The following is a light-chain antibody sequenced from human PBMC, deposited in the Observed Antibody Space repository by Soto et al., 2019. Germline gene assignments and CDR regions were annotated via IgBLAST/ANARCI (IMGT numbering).Light chain of an antibody. CDR1: QRISSW. J-gene: IGKJ3*01. CDR3: QQSFT. CDR2: TAS. Sequence: DIQMTQSPSTLSASVGDRVTITCRASQRISSWLAWYQQKPGKATKLLSYTASSLESGVPSRFSGSGSGTEFTLTISSLQPDDFATYYCQQSFTFGPGTKVDIK. V-gene: IGKV1-5*03.